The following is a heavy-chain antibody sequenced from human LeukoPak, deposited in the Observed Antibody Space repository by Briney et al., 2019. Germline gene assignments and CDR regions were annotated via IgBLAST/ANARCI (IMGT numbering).Heavy chain of an antibody. CDR2: INWNGGST. CDR3: ARDQWFEELPIGDF. J-gene: IGHJ4*02. V-gene: IGHV3-20*04. Sequence: GGSLRLSCAASGFTFDDYGMSWVRQAPGKGLEWVSGINWNGGSTGYADSVKGRFTISRDNAKNSLYLQMNSLRAEDTALYYCARDQWFEELPIGDFWGQGTLVTVSS. CDR1: GFTFDDYG. D-gene: IGHD3-10*01.